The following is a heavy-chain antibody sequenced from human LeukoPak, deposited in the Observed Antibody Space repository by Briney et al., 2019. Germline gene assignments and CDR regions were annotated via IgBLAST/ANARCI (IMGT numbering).Heavy chain of an antibody. CDR1: GGSISSGGYY. Sequence: PSQTLSLTCTVSGGSISSGGYYWSWIRQHPGKGLEWIGEIYHSGSTNYNPSLKSRVTISVDKSKNQFSLKLSSVTAADTAVYYCAREKEQQLVRNWYFDLWGRGTLVTVSS. J-gene: IGHJ2*01. CDR2: IYHSGST. V-gene: IGHV4-31*03. D-gene: IGHD6-13*01. CDR3: AREKEQQLVRNWYFDL.